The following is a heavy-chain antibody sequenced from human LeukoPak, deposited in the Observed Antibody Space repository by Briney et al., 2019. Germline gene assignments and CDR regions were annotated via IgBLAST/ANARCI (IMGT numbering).Heavy chain of an antibody. Sequence: GGSLRLSCAASGFTFSDYYMSWIRQAPGKGLEWVSSISSSGSTIYYADSVKGRFTISRDNAKNSLYLQMNSLRAEDTAVYYWARNFIAAAGVHFDYGGREPLVPVPS. CDR3: ARNFIAAAGVHFDY. CDR1: GFTFSDYY. J-gene: IGHJ4*02. D-gene: IGHD6-13*01. CDR2: ISSSGSTI. V-gene: IGHV3-11*04.